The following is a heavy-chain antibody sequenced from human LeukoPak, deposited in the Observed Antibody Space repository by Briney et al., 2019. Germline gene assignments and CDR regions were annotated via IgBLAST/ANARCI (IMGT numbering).Heavy chain of an antibody. V-gene: IGHV3-23*01. CDR1: GFTFSSYV. J-gene: IGHJ4*02. Sequence: GGSLRLSCAASGFTFSSYVMNWVRQAPGKGLEWVSGISGNAGNTYYTDSVKGRFTISRDNSKSTLDLQMNSLRAEDTAVYYCAKSASGYCSTTSCSAFDYWGQGTLLTVSS. CDR3: AKSASGYCSTTSCSAFDY. D-gene: IGHD2-2*01. CDR2: ISGNAGNT.